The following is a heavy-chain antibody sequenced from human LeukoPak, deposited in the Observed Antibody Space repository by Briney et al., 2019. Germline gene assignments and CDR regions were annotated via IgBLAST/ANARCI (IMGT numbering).Heavy chain of an antibody. D-gene: IGHD6-19*01. CDR3: ARKAGPIDY. V-gene: IGHV4-34*01. CDR2: INHSGNT. CDR1: GGSFSGYY. Sequence: SETLSLTCAVYGGSFSGYYWSWIRQPPGKGLEWIGEINHSGNTNYNPSLKSRVTISVDTSKNQFSLKLSSVTAADTAVYYCARKAGPIDYWGQGTLVTVSS. J-gene: IGHJ4*02.